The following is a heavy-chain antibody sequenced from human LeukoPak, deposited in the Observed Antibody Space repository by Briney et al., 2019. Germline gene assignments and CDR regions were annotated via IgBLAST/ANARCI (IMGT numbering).Heavy chain of an antibody. V-gene: IGHV4-59*12. J-gene: IGHJ4*02. CDR3: ASRIMITFGGVIASLFDY. Sequence: SETLSLTCTVSGGSISSYYWSWIRQPPGKGLEWIGYIYYSGSTNYNPSLKSRVTISVDKSKNQFSLKLSSVTAADTAVYYCASRIMITFGGVIASLFDYWGQGTLVTVSS. CDR2: IYYSGST. D-gene: IGHD3-16*02. CDR1: GGSISSYY.